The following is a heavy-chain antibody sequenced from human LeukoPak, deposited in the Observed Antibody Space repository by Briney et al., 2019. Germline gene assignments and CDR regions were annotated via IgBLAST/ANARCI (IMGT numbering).Heavy chain of an antibody. CDR1: GFTFSDYY. Sequence: GGSLRLSCAASGFTFSDYYMSWIRQAPGKGLEWVSYISSSGSTIYYADSVKGRFTISRDNAKNSLYLQMNSLRAEHTAVYYCARELDLYNGNYGGGYYFDYWGQGTLVTVSS. V-gene: IGHV3-11*04. CDR3: ARELDLYNGNYGGGYYFDY. D-gene: IGHD1-7*01. J-gene: IGHJ4*02. CDR2: ISSSGSTI.